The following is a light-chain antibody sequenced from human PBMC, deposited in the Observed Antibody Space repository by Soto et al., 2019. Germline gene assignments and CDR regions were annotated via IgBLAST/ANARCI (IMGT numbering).Light chain of an antibody. CDR2: AAS. CDR3: QQSYSTPPT. V-gene: IGKV1-39*01. CDR1: QTITTY. Sequence: DIQMTQSPPSLSTSAGERVTMTCRASQTITTYLSWYQQKAGKTPRLLIYAASRLQSGVPSRFSGSGSGTDSTLTITNLQPEDVATYFCQQSYSTPPTFGQGTKVEIK. J-gene: IGKJ2*01.